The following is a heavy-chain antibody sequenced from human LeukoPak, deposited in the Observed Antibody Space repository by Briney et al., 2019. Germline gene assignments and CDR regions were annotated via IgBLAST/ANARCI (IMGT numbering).Heavy chain of an antibody. V-gene: IGHV1-18*01. CDR3: ARGGNTDFYDSSGSNGNY. D-gene: IGHD3-22*01. J-gene: IGHJ4*02. CDR2: ISPYNGGT. Sequence: ASVKVSSKASGYTFTNYGITWVRRAPGQGLEWVGWISPYNGGTNFARKLQGRVTLTTDTSTNTAYMELRSLRSDDTAVYYCARGGNTDFYDSSGSNGNYWGQGTLVTVSS. CDR1: GYTFTNYG.